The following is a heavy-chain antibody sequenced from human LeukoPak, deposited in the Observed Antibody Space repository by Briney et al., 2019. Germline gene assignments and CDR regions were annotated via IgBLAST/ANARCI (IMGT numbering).Heavy chain of an antibody. CDR2: ITASGTAM. CDR1: GFTFSSHS. Sequence: GGSLRLSCEASGFTFSSHSMNWVRQAPGKGLEWVSHITASGTAMFYADSVKGRFTISRDNAKSSLYLQMNSPRDEDTAVYYCASSGSYRFDYWGQGTLVTVSS. CDR3: ASSGSYRFDY. D-gene: IGHD1-26*01. V-gene: IGHV3-48*02. J-gene: IGHJ4*02.